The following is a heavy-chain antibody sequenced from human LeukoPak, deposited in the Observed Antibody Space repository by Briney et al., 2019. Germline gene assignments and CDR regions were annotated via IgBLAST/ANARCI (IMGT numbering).Heavy chain of an antibody. CDR1: HYSVSSGHN. CDR2: MSHSETT. J-gene: IGHJ4*02. CDR3: VWIYHDILTVSYQVEY. Sequence: SETLSLTCNVSHYSVSSGHNWGWIRQPPGKGLEWIGSMSHSETTYYNPSLKSRDTISLHSSKNHFSLHLRSVTAADTAVYYCVWIYHDILTVSYQVEYWGQGTLVTVSS. D-gene: IGHD3-9*01. V-gene: IGHV4-38-2*02.